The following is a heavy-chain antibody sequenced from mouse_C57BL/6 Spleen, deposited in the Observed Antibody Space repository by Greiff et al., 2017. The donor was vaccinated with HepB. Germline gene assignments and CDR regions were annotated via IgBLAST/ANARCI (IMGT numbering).Heavy chain of an antibody. V-gene: IGHV5-4*03. CDR3: ARDFGYYAFDY. Sequence: EVKLMESGGGLVKPGGSLKLSCAASGFTFSSYAMSWVRQTPDKRLEWVATISDGGSYTYYPDNVKGRFTISRDNAKNTLYLQMSHLKSEDTAMYYCARDFGYYAFDYWGQGTTLTVSS. CDR1: GFTFSSYA. CDR2: ISDGGSYT. J-gene: IGHJ2*01. D-gene: IGHD2-3*01.